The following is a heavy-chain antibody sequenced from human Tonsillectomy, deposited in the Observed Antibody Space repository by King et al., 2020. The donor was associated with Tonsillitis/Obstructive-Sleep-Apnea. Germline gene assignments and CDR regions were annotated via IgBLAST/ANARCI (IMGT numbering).Heavy chain of an antibody. CDR3: ARGSARPILYFDY. CDR2: INHSGST. V-gene: IGHV4-34*01. J-gene: IGHJ4*02. D-gene: IGHD3-9*01. Sequence: VQLQQWGAGLLKPSETLSLTCAVYGGSFSGYYWSWIRQPPGKGLEWIGEINHSGSTNYNPSLKSRVTISVDTSKNQFSLKLSSVPAADTAVYYCARGSARPILYFDYWGQGTLVTVSS. CDR1: GGSFSGYY.